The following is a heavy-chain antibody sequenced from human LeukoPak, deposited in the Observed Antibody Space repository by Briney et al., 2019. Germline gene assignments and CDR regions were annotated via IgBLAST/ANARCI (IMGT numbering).Heavy chain of an antibody. D-gene: IGHD3-16*02. CDR2: IYYSGST. Sequence: SETLSLTCTVSGGSISSSSYYWGWIRQPPGKGLEWIGSIYYSGSTYYNPSLKSRVTISVDTFKNQFSLKLSSVTAADTAVYYCARSEELSLYNYWGQGTLVTVSS. CDR3: ARSEELSLYNY. V-gene: IGHV4-39*01. CDR1: GGSISSSSYY. J-gene: IGHJ4*02.